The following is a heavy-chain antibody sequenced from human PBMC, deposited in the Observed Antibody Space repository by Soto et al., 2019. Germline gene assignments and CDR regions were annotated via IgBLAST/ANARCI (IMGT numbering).Heavy chain of an antibody. Sequence: ASVKVSCKASGGTFSSYAISWVRQAPGQGLEWMGGIIPIFGTANYAQKFQGRVTITADESTSTAYMELSSLRSEDTAVYYCARARMGGWSQYYFDYWGQGTLVTVSS. CDR2: IIPIFGTA. D-gene: IGHD6-19*01. CDR1: GGTFSSYA. J-gene: IGHJ4*02. V-gene: IGHV1-69*13. CDR3: ARARMGGWSQYYFDY.